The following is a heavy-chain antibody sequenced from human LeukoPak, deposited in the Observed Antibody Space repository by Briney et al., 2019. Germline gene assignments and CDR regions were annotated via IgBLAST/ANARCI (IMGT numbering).Heavy chain of an antibody. CDR1: GFSISSHW. CDR3: AKVQVYFDWLSIFDY. D-gene: IGHD3-9*01. Sequence: GGSLRLSCVASGFSISSHWMSWVRQAPGKGLEWISYISGSSGTIYYADSVKGRFIISRDNAKNSLYLQMNSLRAEDTALYYCAKVQVYFDWLSIFDYWGQGTLVTVSS. V-gene: IGHV3-48*04. CDR2: ISGSSGTI. J-gene: IGHJ4*02.